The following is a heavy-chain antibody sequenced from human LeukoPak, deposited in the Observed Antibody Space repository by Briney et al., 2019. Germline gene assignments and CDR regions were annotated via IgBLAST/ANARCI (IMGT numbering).Heavy chain of an antibody. D-gene: IGHD5-18*01. J-gene: IGHJ4*02. V-gene: IGHV4-39*01. CDR2: IYYSGST. CDR3: ARHRGWAAMVGGYYFDY. CDR1: GGSISSSSYY. Sequence: SETLSLTCTVSGGSISSSSYYWGWIRQPPGKGLEWIGSIYYSGSTYYNPSLKSRVTISVDTSKNQFSLKLSSVTAADTAVYYCARHRGWAAMVGGYYFDYWGQGTLVTVSS.